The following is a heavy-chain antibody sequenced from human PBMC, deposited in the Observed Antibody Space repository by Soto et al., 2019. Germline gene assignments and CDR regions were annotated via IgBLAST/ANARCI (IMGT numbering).Heavy chain of an antibody. Sequence: PGGSLRLSCAASGFTFSSYGMHWVRQAPGKGLEWVAVISYDGSNKYYADSVKGRFTISRDNSKNTLYLQMNSLRAEDTAVYYCAKVEGIAARNRPDAEYFQHWGQGT. V-gene: IGHV3-30*18. CDR2: ISYDGSNK. D-gene: IGHD6-6*01. CDR1: GFTFSSYG. J-gene: IGHJ1*01. CDR3: AKVEGIAARNRPDAEYFQH.